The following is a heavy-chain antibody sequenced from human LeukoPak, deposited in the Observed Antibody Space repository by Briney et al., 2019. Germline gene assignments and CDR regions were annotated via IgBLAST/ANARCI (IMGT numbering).Heavy chain of an antibody. Sequence: GGSLRLSCAASGFTFDDYAMHWVRQAPGKGLEWVTLISWDGGSTYYADSVKGRFTISRDNSKNSLYLQMNSLRAEDTALYYCAKDIRMYSSGWEAFDIWGQGTMVTVSS. J-gene: IGHJ3*02. CDR3: AKDIRMYSSGWEAFDI. CDR2: ISWDGGST. V-gene: IGHV3-43D*03. CDR1: GFTFDDYA. D-gene: IGHD6-19*01.